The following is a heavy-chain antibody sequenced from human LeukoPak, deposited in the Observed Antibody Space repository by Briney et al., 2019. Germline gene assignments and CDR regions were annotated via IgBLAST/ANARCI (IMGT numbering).Heavy chain of an antibody. Sequence: GGSLRLSCAASGFTFSTYGMNWVRQAPGKGLEWVSYISSSSGTIYYADSVRGRFTISRDNAKNSLYLQMNSLRDGDTAVYYCAKWELYSGFYYIDYWGQGTLATVSS. V-gene: IGHV3-48*02. CDR3: AKWELYSGFYYIDY. CDR1: GFTFSTYG. D-gene: IGHD1-26*01. CDR2: ISSSSGTI. J-gene: IGHJ4*02.